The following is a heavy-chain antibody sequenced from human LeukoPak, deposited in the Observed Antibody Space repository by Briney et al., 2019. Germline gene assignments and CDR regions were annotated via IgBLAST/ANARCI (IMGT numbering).Heavy chain of an antibody. J-gene: IGHJ4*02. Sequence: PGGPLRLSCAASGFIFSKYNMNWVRQAPGKGLEWVSYISSSTTTIYYADSVKGRFTISRDNAKNSLYLQMNSLRAEGTAVYYCARGDNWNYGIDYWGQGTLVTVSS. D-gene: IGHD1-7*01. CDR1: GFIFSKYN. V-gene: IGHV3-48*01. CDR3: ARGDNWNYGIDY. CDR2: ISSSTTTI.